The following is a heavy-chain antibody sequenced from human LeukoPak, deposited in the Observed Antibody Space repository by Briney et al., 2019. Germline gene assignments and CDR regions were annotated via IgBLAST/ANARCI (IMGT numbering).Heavy chain of an antibody. V-gene: IGHV3-30-3*01. CDR2: ISYDGSNK. Sequence: QPGGSLRLSCAASGFTFSSYAMSWVRQAPGKGLEWVAVISYDGSNKYYADSVKGRFTISKDNSKNTLYLQMNSLRAEDTAVYYCARDLSLLGFDYWGQGTLVTVSS. D-gene: IGHD2/OR15-2a*01. CDR1: GFTFSSYA. CDR3: ARDLSLLGFDY. J-gene: IGHJ4*02.